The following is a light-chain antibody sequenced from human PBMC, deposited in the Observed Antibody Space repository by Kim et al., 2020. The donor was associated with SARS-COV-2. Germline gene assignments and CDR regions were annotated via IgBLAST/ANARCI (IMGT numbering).Light chain of an antibody. CDR3: NSYTSSSTWV. Sequence: GQSITISCTGTSSDVGGYKYISWYQQHPGKAPKLVIYDVSNRPSGVSDRFSGSKSGNTASLTISGLQAEDEADYYCNSYTSSSTWVFGGGTQLTVL. J-gene: IGLJ3*02. CDR1: SSDVGGYKY. V-gene: IGLV2-14*03. CDR2: DVS.